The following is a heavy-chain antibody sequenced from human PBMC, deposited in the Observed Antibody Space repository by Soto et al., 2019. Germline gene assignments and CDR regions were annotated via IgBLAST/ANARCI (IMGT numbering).Heavy chain of an antibody. CDR1: GGSFSGYY. Sequence: QVQLQQWGAGLLKPSETLSLTCAVYGGSFSGYYWSWIRQPPGKGLEWIGEINHSGSTNYNPSLKSRVTISVDTSKNQFSLKLSSVTAADTAVYYCARAPSNPLVVVAATRSEKYFQHWGQGTLVTVSS. CDR2: INHSGST. CDR3: ARAPSNPLVVVAATRSEKYFQH. D-gene: IGHD2-15*01. J-gene: IGHJ1*01. V-gene: IGHV4-34*01.